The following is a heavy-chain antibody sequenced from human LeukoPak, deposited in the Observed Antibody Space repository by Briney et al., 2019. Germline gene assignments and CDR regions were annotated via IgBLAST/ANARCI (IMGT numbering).Heavy chain of an antibody. CDR3: AKDRPPVPLDH. CDR2: ISHDAKND. D-gene: IGHD6-6*01. J-gene: IGHJ4*02. Sequence: GRSLRLSCAASGFTFSSYAMHWARQAPGKGLEWVAVISHDAKNDYFADSVKGRFTISRDNSKNTPYLQMNSLEPGDTAVYYCAKDRPPVPLDHWGQGILVTVSS. CDR1: GFTFSSYA. V-gene: IGHV3-30*04.